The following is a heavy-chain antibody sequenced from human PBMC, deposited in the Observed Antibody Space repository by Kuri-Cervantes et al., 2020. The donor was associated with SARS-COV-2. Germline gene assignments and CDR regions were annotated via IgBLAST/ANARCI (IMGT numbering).Heavy chain of an antibody. CDR3: ARSINYDFWSGPHY. CDR2: ISSSSSYT. CDR1: GFTFSDYY. D-gene: IGHD3-3*01. V-gene: IGHV3-11*06. J-gene: IGHJ4*01. Sequence: GESLKISCAASGFTFSDYYMSWLRQAPGKGLEWVSYISSSSSYTNYADSVKGRFTISRDNSKNTLYLQMNSLRAEDTAVYYCARSINYDFWSGPHYWGRGNLVTVSS.